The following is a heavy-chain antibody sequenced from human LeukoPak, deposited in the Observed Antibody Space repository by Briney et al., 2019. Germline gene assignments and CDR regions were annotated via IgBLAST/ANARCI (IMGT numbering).Heavy chain of an antibody. V-gene: IGHV3-30-3*01. J-gene: IGHJ6*03. CDR2: ISYDGSNK. Sequence: GGSLRLSCAASGFTFSSYAMHWVRQAPGKGLEGVAVISYDGSNKYYADSVKGRFTISRDNSKNTLYLQMNSLRAEDTAVYYCARGIEYSSSYYMDVWGKGTTVTVSS. D-gene: IGHD6-6*01. CDR3: ARGIEYSSSYYMDV. CDR1: GFTFSSYA.